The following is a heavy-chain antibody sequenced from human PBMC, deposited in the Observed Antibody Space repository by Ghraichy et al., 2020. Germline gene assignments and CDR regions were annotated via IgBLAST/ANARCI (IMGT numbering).Heavy chain of an antibody. CDR3: AKDDYGSGSYYTLSFDY. CDR2: ITDGGGGT. D-gene: IGHD3-10*01. CDR1: GFTFSNYA. J-gene: IGHJ4*02. V-gene: IGHV3-23*01. Sequence: GGSLRLSCAASGFTFSNYAMSWVRQAPGKGLEWVSSITDGGGGTDYAYSVKGQFITSRDNPNKTLYLQTNSLRAEDTAVYYCAKDDYGSGSYYTLSFDYWGQGTLVTVSS.